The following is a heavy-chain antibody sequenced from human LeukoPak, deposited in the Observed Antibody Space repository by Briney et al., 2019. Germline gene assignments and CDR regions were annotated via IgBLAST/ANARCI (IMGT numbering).Heavy chain of an antibody. CDR2: IYYSGST. CDR1: GGSISSYY. J-gene: IGHJ4*02. Sequence: SETLSLTCTVSGGSISSYYWSWIRQPPGKGLEWIGYIYYSGSTNYNPSLKSRVTMSVDTSNNQFSLKLSSVTAADTAVYYCARYGNWDSSGWYRIDYWGQGTLVTVSS. CDR3: ARYGNWDSSGWYRIDY. V-gene: IGHV4-59*01. D-gene: IGHD6-19*01.